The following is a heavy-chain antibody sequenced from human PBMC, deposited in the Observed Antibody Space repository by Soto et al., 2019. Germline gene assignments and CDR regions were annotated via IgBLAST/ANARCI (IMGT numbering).Heavy chain of an antibody. J-gene: IGHJ6*03. D-gene: IGHD6-13*01. V-gene: IGHV1-8*01. CDR1: GYAQTCNY. CDR2: MNPNRGNT. CDR3: AREGTAAGINYYMDV. Sequence: GASVKATPKAPGYAQTCNYMRRERQAKEQGLEWMGWMNPNRGNTGYAKKFQGRVTMTRNTSISTAYMELSSLRSEDTAVYYCAREGTAAGINYYMDVWGKGTTVTLS.